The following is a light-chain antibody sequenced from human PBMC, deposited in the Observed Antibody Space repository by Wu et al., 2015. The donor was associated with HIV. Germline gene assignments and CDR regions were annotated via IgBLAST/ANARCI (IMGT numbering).Light chain of an antibody. CDR3: QQFRTFTPSP. V-gene: IGKV1-13*02. CDR2: NAS. Sequence: AIQLTQSPYSLSASVGGRVTITCRTSQGISSALAWHQQKPGKPPRLLIYNASSLQSGVPSRFSGSGSGTDFTLTISSLQPEDFATYYCQQFRTFTPSPFGPGNQSGNQT. CDR1: QGISSA. J-gene: IGKJ3*01.